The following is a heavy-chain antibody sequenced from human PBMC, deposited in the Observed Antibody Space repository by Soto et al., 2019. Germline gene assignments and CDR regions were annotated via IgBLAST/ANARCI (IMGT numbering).Heavy chain of an antibody. CDR3: SDGRYSYGSRPFDY. V-gene: IGHV2-5*02. Sequence: QITLMESGPTPVKPTQTLTLTCTFSGFSLSTSGVGVGWIRQPPGTPLEWLALIYWDDDKRYSPSLKSRLTIAKDTSYNGVVLTMTNMDPVNTATYYGSDGRYSYGSRPFDYWGQGTIMIVAS. CDR2: IYWDDDK. J-gene: IGHJ4*02. D-gene: IGHD5-18*01. CDR1: GFSLSTSGVG.